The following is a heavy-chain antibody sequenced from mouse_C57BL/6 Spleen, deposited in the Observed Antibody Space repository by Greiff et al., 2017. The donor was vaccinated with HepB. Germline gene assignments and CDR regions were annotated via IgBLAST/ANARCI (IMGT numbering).Heavy chain of an antibody. CDR1: GYSFTGYF. J-gene: IGHJ4*01. CDR2: INPYNGDT. D-gene: IGHD1-1*01. V-gene: IGHV1-20*01. CDR3: ARGAITTVVSRAMDY. Sequence: VQLQQSGPELVKPGDSVKISCKASGYSFTGYFMNWVMQSHGKSLEWIGRINPYNGDTFYNQKFKGKATLTVDKSSSTAHMELRSLTSEDSAVYYCARGAITTVVSRAMDYWGQGTSVTVSS.